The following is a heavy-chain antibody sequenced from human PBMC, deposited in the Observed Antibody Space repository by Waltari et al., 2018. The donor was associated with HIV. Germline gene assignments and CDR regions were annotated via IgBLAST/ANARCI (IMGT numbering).Heavy chain of an antibody. CDR2: IRGTGGQI. CDR3: AGRKSIRVVAGGNDDFEI. D-gene: IGHD2-21*01. CDR1: GFNFDDYD. V-gene: IGHV3-9*01. Sequence: EVQLVESGGGVVQPGMSLRLSCVGTGFNFDDYDMYWVRQVPGKGLEGVGGIRGTGGQIAYADSVKARFTMARDNAKKSLVLEMNSLRREDTAFYQCAGRKSIRVVAGGNDDFEIWGQGTKVTVSS. J-gene: IGHJ3*02.